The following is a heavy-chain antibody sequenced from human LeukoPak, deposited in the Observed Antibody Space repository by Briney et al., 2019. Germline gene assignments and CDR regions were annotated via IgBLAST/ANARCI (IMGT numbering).Heavy chain of an antibody. CDR3: ARDLSAAFDF. Sequence: GGSLRLSGAVSEFPFSSFGMHWVHQAPGKGLEWLARLVYDARSDYANSVKGRFSISRDDSKNTLFLDMSNLRVEDTALYYCARDLSAAFDFWGQGVLVTVSS. CDR1: EFPFSSFG. CDR2: LVYDARS. D-gene: IGHD6-25*01. J-gene: IGHJ4*02. V-gene: IGHV3-33*01.